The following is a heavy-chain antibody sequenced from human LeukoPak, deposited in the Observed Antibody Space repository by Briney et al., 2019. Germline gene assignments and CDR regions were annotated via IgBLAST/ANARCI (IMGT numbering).Heavy chain of an antibody. J-gene: IGHJ3*02. D-gene: IGHD3/OR15-3a*01. CDR3: ARDLDWGSIGAFDI. V-gene: IGHV4-4*07. Sequence: SETLSLTCTVSGGPISSYYWSWIRQPAGKGLEGIGRIYTSGSTNYNPSLKSRVTMSVDTSKKQCSLKLSSVTAADTAVYSCARDLDWGSIGAFDIWGQGTMVAVSS. CDR1: GGPISSYY. CDR2: IYTSGST.